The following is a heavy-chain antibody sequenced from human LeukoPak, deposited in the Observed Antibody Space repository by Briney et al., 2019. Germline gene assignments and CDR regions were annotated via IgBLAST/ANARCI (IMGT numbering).Heavy chain of an antibody. V-gene: IGHV3-48*02. Sequence: GGSLRLSCAASGFTFGSYSMNWVRQAPGKGLEWVSYISSSSDTIYYADSVRGRFTISRDNAKNSLYLLMNSLRDEDTAVYYCVRDRYYDSMWGAEYFQNWGQGTLVTVSS. CDR2: ISSSSDTI. J-gene: IGHJ1*01. D-gene: IGHD3-22*01. CDR3: VRDRYYDSMWGAEYFQN. CDR1: GFTFGSYS.